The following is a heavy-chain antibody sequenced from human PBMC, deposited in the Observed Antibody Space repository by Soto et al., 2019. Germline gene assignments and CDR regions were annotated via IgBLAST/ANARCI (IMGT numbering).Heavy chain of an antibody. J-gene: IGHJ4*02. CDR3: ASGYNPGYIDY. Sequence: GGSVRLSCADSGFTFSNFYLTWIRQAPGKGLECVSYISSSSSYTNYADSVRGRFTTSRDNAENSLYLQMNNLRAEDTAIYYCASGYNPGYIDYWGQGTLVTGSS. CDR1: GFTFSNFY. CDR2: ISSSSSYT. V-gene: IGHV3-11*06. D-gene: IGHD5-18*01.